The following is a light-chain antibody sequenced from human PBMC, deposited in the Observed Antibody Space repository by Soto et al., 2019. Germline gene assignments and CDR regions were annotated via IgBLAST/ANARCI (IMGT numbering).Light chain of an antibody. CDR2: DAS. Sequence: EIVLTQSPATLSLSPGDRATLSCRASQGISRFLAWYQQKPGQVPRLLIYDASSRAVGVPSRFSGRGSGTDFTLTISGLEPEDFAMYYCHQRAHWPLSFGGGTKIEIK. J-gene: IGKJ4*01. V-gene: IGKV3-11*01. CDR3: HQRAHWPLS. CDR1: QGISRF.